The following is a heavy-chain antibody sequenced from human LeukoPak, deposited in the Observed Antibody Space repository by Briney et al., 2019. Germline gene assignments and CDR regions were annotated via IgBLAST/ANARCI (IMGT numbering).Heavy chain of an antibody. D-gene: IGHD3-10*01. Sequence: GGSLRLSCAASGFTFSNYAMSWVRQAPGKGLEWASVISGSGGSTYYVDSVQGRFTISRDNSKNTLFLQMDSLRAEDTAVYYCAKGGFGRPFDYWGQGTLVTVSS. CDR1: GFTFSNYA. J-gene: IGHJ4*02. CDR3: AKGGFGRPFDY. CDR2: ISGSGGST. V-gene: IGHV3-23*01.